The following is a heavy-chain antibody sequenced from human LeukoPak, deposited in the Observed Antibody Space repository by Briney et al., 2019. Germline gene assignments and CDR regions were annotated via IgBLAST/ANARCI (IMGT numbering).Heavy chain of an antibody. CDR2: IRFDGSNT. J-gene: IGHJ4*02. D-gene: IGHD2-8*01. CDR1: GFNFSSHG. V-gene: IGHV3-30*02. Sequence: PGGSLRLSCAASGFNFSSHGMHWVRQAPGKGLEWVAFIRFDGSNTYYAGSVKGRFTISRDNSKNTLYLQMNSLRAEDTAVYYCAKDRSCTNNICHGDFDYWGQGTLVTVSS. CDR3: AKDRSCTNNICHGDFDY.